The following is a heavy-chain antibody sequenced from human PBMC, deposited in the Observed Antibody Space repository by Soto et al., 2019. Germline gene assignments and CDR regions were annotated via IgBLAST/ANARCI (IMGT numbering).Heavy chain of an antibody. Sequence: ASVKVSCKASGRPFTSYAISWVRQAPGQGLEWMGGISPIFGTANYAQKFQGRVTITADESTSTAYMELRSLRSEDTAVYYCALGYYYDSSGYNVMDVWGQGTTVTVSS. D-gene: IGHD3-22*01. CDR2: ISPIFGTA. J-gene: IGHJ6*02. CDR1: GRPFTSYA. CDR3: ALGYYYDSSGYNVMDV. V-gene: IGHV1-69*13.